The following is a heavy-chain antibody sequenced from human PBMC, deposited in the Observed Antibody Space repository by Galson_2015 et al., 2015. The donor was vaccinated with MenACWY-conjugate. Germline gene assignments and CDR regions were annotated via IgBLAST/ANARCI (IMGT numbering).Heavy chain of an antibody. CDR3: AHENSYASHY. V-gene: IGHV3-48*01. Sequence: SLRLSCAASGFSFSTYAMSWVRQAPGKGLEWVSYISSSSSTIYYADSVKGRFTISRDNAKNSLYLQMNSLSAEDTAVYYCAHENSYASHYWGQGTLVTVSS. CDR1: GFSFSTYA. D-gene: IGHD3-16*01. CDR2: ISSSSSTI. J-gene: IGHJ4*02.